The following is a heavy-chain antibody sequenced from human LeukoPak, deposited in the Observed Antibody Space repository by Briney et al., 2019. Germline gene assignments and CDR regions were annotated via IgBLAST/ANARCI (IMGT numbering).Heavy chain of an antibody. CDR1: GDSISSFY. V-gene: IGHV4-59*08. J-gene: IGHJ2*01. CDR2: VHDSGIT. Sequence: SETLSLTCTVSGDSISSFYWSWIRQPPGKGLEWIGNVHDSGITNYNPSLKTRVTISVDTSKNQFSLKLSSLTAADTAVYYCARGVTMIVVVIHDWYFDLWGRGTLVTVSS. D-gene: IGHD3-22*01. CDR3: ARGVTMIVVVIHDWYFDL.